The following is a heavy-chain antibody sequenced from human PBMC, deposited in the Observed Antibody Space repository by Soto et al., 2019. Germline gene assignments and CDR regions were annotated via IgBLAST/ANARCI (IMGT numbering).Heavy chain of an antibody. CDR3: AAGVQLERRGNWFDP. J-gene: IGHJ5*02. Sequence: GASVKVSCKASGFTFTSSAMQWVRQARGQRLEWIGWIVVGSGNTNYAQKFQERVTITRDMSTSTAYMELSSLRSEDTAVYYCAAGVQLERRGNWFDPWGQGTLVTVSS. CDR2: IVVGSGNT. CDR1: GFTFTSSA. V-gene: IGHV1-58*02. D-gene: IGHD1-1*01.